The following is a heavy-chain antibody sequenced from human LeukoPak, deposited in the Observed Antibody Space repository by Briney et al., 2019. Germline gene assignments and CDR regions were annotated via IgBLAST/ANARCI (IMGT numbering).Heavy chain of an antibody. Sequence: PGGSLRLSCAASGFTFSSHLMTWVRQAPGKGLEWVSAISDSGGSTYYADSVTGRFTISRDNSKNTLYLQINSLRAEDTAVYFCAKDLHSSSWYNYFQHWGQGTLVTVSS. CDR2: ISDSGGST. CDR3: AKDLHSSSWYNYFQH. J-gene: IGHJ1*01. CDR1: GFTFSSHL. D-gene: IGHD6-13*01. V-gene: IGHV3-23*01.